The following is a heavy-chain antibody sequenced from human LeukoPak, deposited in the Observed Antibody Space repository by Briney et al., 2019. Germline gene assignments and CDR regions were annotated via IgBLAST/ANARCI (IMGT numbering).Heavy chain of an antibody. V-gene: IGHV3-21*01. Sequence: GGSLRLSCAASGFTFSSYSMNWVRQAPGKGLEWVSSIRSSSSYIYYADSVKGQFTISRDNAKNSLYLQMNSLRAEDTAVYYCARYEEYQLPYVLAYYYYGMDVWGKGATVTVSS. J-gene: IGHJ6*04. D-gene: IGHD2-2*02. CDR2: IRSSSSYI. CDR1: GFTFSSYS. CDR3: ARYEEYQLPYVLAYYYYGMDV.